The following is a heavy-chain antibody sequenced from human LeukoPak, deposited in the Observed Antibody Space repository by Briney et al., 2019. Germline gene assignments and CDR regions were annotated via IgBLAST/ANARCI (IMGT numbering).Heavy chain of an antibody. Sequence: GGSLRLSCAASGFNFGDYAMHWVRQPPGKGLEWVSLISWDGSRTYYADSVKGRFTISRDNSENTLYLQMNSLRPEDTAVYYCARDSYGSGYYMDVWGKGTTVTVSS. CDR1: GFNFGDYA. J-gene: IGHJ6*04. V-gene: IGHV3-43D*03. CDR3: ARDSYGSGYYMDV. CDR2: ISWDGSRT. D-gene: IGHD3-22*01.